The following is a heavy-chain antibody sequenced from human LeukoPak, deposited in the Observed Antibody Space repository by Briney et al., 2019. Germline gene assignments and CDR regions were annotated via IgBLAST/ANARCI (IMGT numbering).Heavy chain of an antibody. CDR1: QYSITDGYS. CDR3: ATFWGGVGWES. CDR2: ITHKGDT. Sequence: PSETLSLTCSVSQYSITDGYSWAWLRQPPGKGLQWISSITHKGDTYYNPSLESRLTVSRDTSKNQYFLKLNSVTAADTATYYCATFWGGVGWESWGQGTLVTVYS. J-gene: IGHJ4*02. V-gene: IGHV4-38-2*02. D-gene: IGHD1-26*01.